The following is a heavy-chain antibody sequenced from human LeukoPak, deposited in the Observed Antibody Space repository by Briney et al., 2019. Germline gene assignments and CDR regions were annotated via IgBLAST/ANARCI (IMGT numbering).Heavy chain of an antibody. V-gene: IGHV3-33*01. Sequence: GGSLRLSCAASGFTFSSYGMLWVRQAPGKGLAWVAVIWYDGSNKYYADSVKGRFTISRDNSKNTLYLQMNSLRAEDTAVYYCARPLNYYYYGMDVWGQGTTVTVSS. CDR1: GFTFSSYG. CDR3: ARPLNYYYYGMDV. J-gene: IGHJ6*02. D-gene: IGHD2-8*01. CDR2: IWYDGSNK.